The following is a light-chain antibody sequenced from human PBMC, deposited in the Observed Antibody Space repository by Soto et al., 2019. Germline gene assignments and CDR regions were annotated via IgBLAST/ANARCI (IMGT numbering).Light chain of an antibody. CDR1: QSISSN. CDR2: GAS. Sequence: EIVLTPSPATLSVSPGERATLSCRASQSISSNLAWHQQKPGQAPRVLIYGASTRATGVPARFSGSGSGTEFTLTISSLQSEDFAVYFCQHYNNWPPTWTFGQGTKVDIK. J-gene: IGKJ1*01. V-gene: IGKV3-15*01. CDR3: QHYNNWPPTWT.